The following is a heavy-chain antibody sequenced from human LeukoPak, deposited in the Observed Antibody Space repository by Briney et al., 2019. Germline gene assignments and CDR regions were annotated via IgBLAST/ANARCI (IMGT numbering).Heavy chain of an antibody. CDR1: GGSISSYH. J-gene: IGHJ5*01. CDR2: IYYSGST. CDR3: ARHSPRRIAVAGTTWWFDP. Sequence: SETLSLTCTVSGGSISSYHWSWIRQPPGKGLEWIGYIYYSGSTNYNPSLKSRVTISVDTSKNQFSLKLSSVTAADTAVYYCARHSPRRIAVAGTTWWFDPWGQGTLVTVSS. D-gene: IGHD6-19*01. V-gene: IGHV4-59*08.